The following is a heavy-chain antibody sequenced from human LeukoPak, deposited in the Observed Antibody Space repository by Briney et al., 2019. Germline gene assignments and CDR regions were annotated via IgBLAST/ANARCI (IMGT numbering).Heavy chain of an antibody. J-gene: IGHJ4*02. CDR1: GGSLSSDY. V-gene: IGHV4-59*01. Sequence: SETLSLTCTVSGGSLSSDYWSWIRQPPGKGLEWIGYIYYSGSTNYNPSLKSRVTISADTSKNQFSLKLSSVTAADTAVYYCARATRRWGQGTLVTVSS. CDR2: IYYSGST. CDR3: ARATRR.